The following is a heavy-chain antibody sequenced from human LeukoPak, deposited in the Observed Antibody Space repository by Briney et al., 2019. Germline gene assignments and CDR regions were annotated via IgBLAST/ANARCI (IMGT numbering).Heavy chain of an antibody. Sequence: SVKVSCKASGGTFSSYAISWVRQAPGQGLEWMGGIIPIFGTANYAQKFQGRVTITADESTSTAYMELSSLRSEDTAVYYCARDRDGYTDHYYYYYGMDVWGQGTTVTVSS. J-gene: IGHJ6*02. V-gene: IGHV1-69*01. D-gene: IGHD5-24*01. CDR2: IIPIFGTA. CDR3: ARDRDGYTDHYYYYYGMDV. CDR1: GGTFSSYA.